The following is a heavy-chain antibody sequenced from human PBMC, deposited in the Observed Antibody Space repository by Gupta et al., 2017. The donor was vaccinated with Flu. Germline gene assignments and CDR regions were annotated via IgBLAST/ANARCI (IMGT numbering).Heavy chain of an antibody. Sequence: LHLQEWGPGLVKPSETLSLTCTVSGGSISSSSSHWGWIRQPPGKGLEWIGSIYYSGSTYYNPSLKSRVTISEDTSKNQFSLKLSAVTAADTAVYYCARHRDEYSKPDWFDPWGQGTLVTVSS. J-gene: IGHJ5*02. CDR1: GGSISSSSSH. D-gene: IGHD4-4*01. CDR3: ARHRDEYSKPDWFDP. V-gene: IGHV4-39*01. CDR2: IYYSGST.